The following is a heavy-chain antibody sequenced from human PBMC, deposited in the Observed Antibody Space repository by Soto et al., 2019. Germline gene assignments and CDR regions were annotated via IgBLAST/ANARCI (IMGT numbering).Heavy chain of an antibody. CDR3: ARALYYYDSSGPKSDAFDI. CDR2: INPNSGAT. D-gene: IGHD3-22*01. CDR1: GYTFTGYY. V-gene: IGHV1-2*02. J-gene: IGHJ3*02. Sequence: GASVKVSCKASGYTFTGYYMHWVRQAPGQGLEWMGWINPNSGATNYAQKFQGRVTMTRDTSISTAYMELSRLRSDDTAVYYCARALYYYDSSGPKSDAFDIWGQGTMVTVSS.